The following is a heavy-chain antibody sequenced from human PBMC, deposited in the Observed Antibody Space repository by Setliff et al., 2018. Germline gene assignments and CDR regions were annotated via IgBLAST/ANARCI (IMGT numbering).Heavy chain of an antibody. CDR3: ARRPTGPGAPFDI. Sequence: SETLSLTCDIKGGAVSGFYWSWIRQTPGKDLEWIGEISHNGRVSSSPSLKSRVTISVDRAKNHFSLKLTSVTAADTAMYFCARRPTGPGAPFDIWGHGTMVTVSS. J-gene: IGHJ3*02. V-gene: IGHV4-34*01. D-gene: IGHD3-10*01. CDR2: ISHNGRV. CDR1: GGAVSGFY.